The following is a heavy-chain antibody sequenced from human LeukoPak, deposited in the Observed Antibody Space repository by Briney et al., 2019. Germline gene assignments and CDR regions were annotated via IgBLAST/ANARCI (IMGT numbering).Heavy chain of an antibody. CDR1: GFTFDDYA. CDR2: ISWNSVSI. D-gene: IGHD2-2*01. J-gene: IGHJ5*02. Sequence: GGSLRLSCAASGFTFDDYAMHWVRQAPGKGLEWVSGISWNSVSIGYADSVKGRFTISRDNAKNSLYLQMNSLRAEDTALYYCARYNCSSTSCSGGWFDPWGQGTLVTVSS. CDR3: ARYNCSSTSCSGGWFDP. V-gene: IGHV3-9*01.